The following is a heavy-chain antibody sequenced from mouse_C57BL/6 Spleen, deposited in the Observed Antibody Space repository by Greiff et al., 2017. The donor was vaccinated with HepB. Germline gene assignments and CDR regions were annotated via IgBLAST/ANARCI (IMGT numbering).Heavy chain of an antibody. Sequence: QVQLKESGAELARPGASVKLSCKASGYTFTSYGISWVKQRTGQGLEWIGEIYPRSGNTYYNEKFKGKATLTADKSSSTAYMELRSLTSEDSAVYFCAREGYGSRGYFDVWGTGTTVTVSS. CDR2: IYPRSGNT. V-gene: IGHV1-81*01. D-gene: IGHD1-1*01. J-gene: IGHJ1*03. CDR3: AREGYGSRGYFDV. CDR1: GYTFTSYG.